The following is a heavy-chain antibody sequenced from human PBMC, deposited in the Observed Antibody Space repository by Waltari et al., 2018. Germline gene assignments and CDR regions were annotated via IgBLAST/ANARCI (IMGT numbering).Heavy chain of an antibody. V-gene: IGHV3-48*03. CDR3: ATSPTYYDILTGYYPNYYFDY. CDR2: ISSSGSTI. Sequence: EVQLVESGGGLVQPGGSLRLSCAASGFTFSSYEMNWVRQAPGKGLEWVSYISSSGSTIDYADSVKGRFTISRDNAKNSLYLQMNSLRAEETAVYYCATSPTYYDILTGYYPNYYFDYWGQGTLVTVSS. CDR1: GFTFSSYE. D-gene: IGHD3-9*01. J-gene: IGHJ4*02.